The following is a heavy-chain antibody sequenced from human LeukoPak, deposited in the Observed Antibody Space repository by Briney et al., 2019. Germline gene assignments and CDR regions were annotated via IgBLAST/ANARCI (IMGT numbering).Heavy chain of an antibody. D-gene: IGHD3-3*01. CDR2: ISGSGGST. CDR1: GFTFSSYA. CDR3: ANLPYDFWSPFDP. J-gene: IGHJ5*02. V-gene: IGHV3-23*01. Sequence: SGGSLRLSCAASGFTFSSYAMSWVRQAPGKGLEWVSAISGSGGSTYYADSVKGRFTISRGNSKNTLYLQMNSLRAEDTAVYYCANLPYDFWSPFDPWGQGTLVTVSS.